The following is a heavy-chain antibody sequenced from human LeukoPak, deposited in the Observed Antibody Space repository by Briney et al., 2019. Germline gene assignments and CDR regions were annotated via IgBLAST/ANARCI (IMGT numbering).Heavy chain of an antibody. Sequence: GGSLRLSCAASGFTVSSNYMSWVRQAPGKGLEWVSVIYSGGSTYYADSVKGRFTISRDNSKNTLYLQMNSLRAEDTAVYYCAKSKYYYDSSGPCSDYWGQGTLVTVSS. CDR2: IYSGGST. CDR3: AKSKYYYDSSGPCSDY. D-gene: IGHD3-22*01. J-gene: IGHJ4*02. CDR1: GFTVSSNY. V-gene: IGHV3-53*01.